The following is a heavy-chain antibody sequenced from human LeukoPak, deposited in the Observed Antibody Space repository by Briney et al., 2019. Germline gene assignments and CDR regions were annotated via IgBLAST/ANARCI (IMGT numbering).Heavy chain of an antibody. D-gene: IGHD2-8*01. CDR3: ARDEAYADYFDY. CDR1: GFTFSSYA. CDR2: ISYDGSNK. V-gene: IGHV3-30-3*01. J-gene: IGHJ4*02. Sequence: PGRSLRLSCAASGFTFSSYAMHWVRQAPGKGLEWVAVISYDGSNKYYADSVKGRFTISRDNSKNTLYPQMNSLRAEDTAVYYCARDEAYADYFDYWGQGTLVTVSS.